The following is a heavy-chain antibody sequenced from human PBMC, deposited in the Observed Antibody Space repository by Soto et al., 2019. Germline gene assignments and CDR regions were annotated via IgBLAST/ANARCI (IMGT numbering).Heavy chain of an antibody. CDR3: ARGRSIAAAGVPVDY. CDR1: GGSFSGYY. Sequence: KSSETLSLTCAVYGGSFSGYYWSWIRQPPGKGLEWIGEINHSGSTNYNPSLKSRVTISVDTSKNQFSLKLSSVTAADTAVYYCARGRSIAAAGVPVDYWGQGTLVTVSS. J-gene: IGHJ4*02. CDR2: INHSGST. D-gene: IGHD6-13*01. V-gene: IGHV4-34*01.